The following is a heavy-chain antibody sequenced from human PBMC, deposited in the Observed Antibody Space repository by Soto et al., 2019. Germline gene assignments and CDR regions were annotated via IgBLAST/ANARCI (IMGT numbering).Heavy chain of an antibody. Sequence: QVQLVQSGAEVKKPGASVKICCKASGYTFTSYYMHWVRHAPGQGLEWMGIINPSGGSTNYAQKRQCRVAMTRDTSTSTVYMALNSLRSEDTAVYYCARPPYPGCINAVCYPLDYWGQGTLVTVSS. V-gene: IGHV1-46*01. D-gene: IGHD2-8*01. CDR2: INPSGGST. CDR1: GYTFTSYY. CDR3: ARPPYPGCINAVCYPLDY. J-gene: IGHJ4*02.